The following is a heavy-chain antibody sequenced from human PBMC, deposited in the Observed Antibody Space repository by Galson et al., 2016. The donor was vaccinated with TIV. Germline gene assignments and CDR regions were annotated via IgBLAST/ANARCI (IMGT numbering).Heavy chain of an antibody. CDR2: IFYSGST. V-gene: IGHV4-30-4*08. J-gene: IGHJ4*02. CDR1: GVSISRSSCY. Sequence: TLSLTCTVSGVSISRSSCYWGWIRQPPGKGLEWIGYIFYSGSTAYNPALRSRLSISIDTSKNQFSLRLTSVTAADTAVYYCARGVTDYYDSSGFSPNFYYWGQGALVAVSS. CDR3: ARGVTDYYDSSGFSPNFYY. D-gene: IGHD3-22*01.